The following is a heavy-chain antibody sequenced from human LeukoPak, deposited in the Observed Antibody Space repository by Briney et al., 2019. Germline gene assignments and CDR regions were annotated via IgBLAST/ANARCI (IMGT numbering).Heavy chain of an antibody. D-gene: IGHD1-26*01. CDR1: GFTFSSYA. CDR2: ISYDGSNK. CDR3: ARDSVGATNYFDY. J-gene: IGHJ4*02. Sequence: GRSLRLSCAASGFTFSSYAMHWVRQAPGKGLEWAAVISYDGSNKYYADSVKGRFTISRDNSKNTLYLQMNSLRAEDTAVYYCARDSVGATNYFDYWGQGTLVTVSS. V-gene: IGHV3-30-3*01.